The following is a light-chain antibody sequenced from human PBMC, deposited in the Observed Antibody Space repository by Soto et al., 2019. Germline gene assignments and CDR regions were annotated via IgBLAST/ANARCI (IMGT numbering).Light chain of an antibody. J-gene: IGKJ1*01. CDR3: QQYNNWWT. CDR1: QSVSNN. V-gene: IGKV3-15*01. Sequence: EIVMTQSPATRSVSPGERATLSCRASQSVSNNLAWYQKKPGQAPRLLIYGVSTRATGIPARFSGSGSGTEFTLTISSLQSEDFAVYYCQQYNNWWTFGQGTRVEIK. CDR2: GVS.